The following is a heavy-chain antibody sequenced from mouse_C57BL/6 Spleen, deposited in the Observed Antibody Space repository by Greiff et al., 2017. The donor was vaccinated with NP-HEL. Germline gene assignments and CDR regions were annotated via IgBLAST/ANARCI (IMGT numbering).Heavy chain of an antibody. V-gene: IGHV5-6*02. Sequence: EVKLVESGGDLVKPGGSLKLSCAASGFTFSSYGMSWVRQTPDKRLEWVATISSGGSYTYYPDSVKGRFTISRDNAKNTLYLQMSSLKSEDTAMYYCARRGYGSSWGYYFDYWGQGTTLTVSS. D-gene: IGHD1-1*01. CDR1: GFTFSSYG. CDR2: ISSGGSYT. CDR3: ARRGYGSSWGYYFDY. J-gene: IGHJ2*01.